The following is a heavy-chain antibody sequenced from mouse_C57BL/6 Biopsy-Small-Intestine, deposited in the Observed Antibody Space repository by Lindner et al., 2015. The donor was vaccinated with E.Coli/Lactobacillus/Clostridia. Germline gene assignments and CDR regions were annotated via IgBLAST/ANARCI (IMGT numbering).Heavy chain of an antibody. J-gene: IGHJ2*01. D-gene: IGHD1-1*02. CDR2: IIPINGIS. CDR3: ARDYQVHTGRIIDY. V-gene: IGHV1-53*01. CDR1: GGTFGDYG. Sequence: SVKVSCKASGGTFGDYGISWVRQAPGQGLEWMGRIIPINGISNYAHKFQGRVTITADESTSTAYMALSSLTSDDTAVFYCARDYQVHTGRIIDYWGQGTPVTVSS.